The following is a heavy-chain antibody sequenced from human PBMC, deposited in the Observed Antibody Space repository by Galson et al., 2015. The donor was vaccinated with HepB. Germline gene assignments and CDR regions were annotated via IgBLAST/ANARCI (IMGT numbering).Heavy chain of an antibody. CDR2: IIPMFRKT. D-gene: IGHD1-1*01. Sequence: SVKVSCKASGGTFSNYVVSWVRQAPGQGLEWMGGIIPMFRKTNHAQKFQDRVTIFADESTTTVYMELNSLRFDDTAVYYCGARRSNWNYYYYMDVWGKGTTVIVSS. CDR1: GGTFSNYV. V-gene: IGHV1-69*13. CDR3: GARRSNWNYYYYMDV. J-gene: IGHJ6*03.